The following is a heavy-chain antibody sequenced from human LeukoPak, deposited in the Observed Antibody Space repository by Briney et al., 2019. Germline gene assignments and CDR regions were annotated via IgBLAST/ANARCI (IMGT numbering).Heavy chain of an antibody. Sequence: SETLSLTCAVSGGSISSSNWWSWVRQPPGKGLEWIGEIYHSGSTNYNPSLKSRVTISVDKSKNQCSLKLSSVTAADTAVYYCASYLEYSSSRGAFDIWGQGTMVTVSS. J-gene: IGHJ3*02. CDR2: IYHSGST. V-gene: IGHV4-4*02. CDR3: ASYLEYSSSRGAFDI. CDR1: GGSISSSNW. D-gene: IGHD6-6*01.